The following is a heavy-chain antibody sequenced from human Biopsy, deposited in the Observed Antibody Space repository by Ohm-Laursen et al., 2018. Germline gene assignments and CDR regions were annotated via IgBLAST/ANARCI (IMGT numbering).Heavy chain of an antibody. CDR1: GGSITADF. Sequence: GTLSLTCFVSGGSITADFWTWIRQTPGERLEWIGYRFHSGSPMYNPSLKSRVTISVDTSKSQFSLTLTSVTAANTAVYYCVRLNRRGNIIFFDYWGRGTLVTVSS. V-gene: IGHV4-59*08. CDR2: RFHSGSP. CDR3: VRLNRRGNIIFFDY. D-gene: IGHD3/OR15-3a*01. J-gene: IGHJ4*02.